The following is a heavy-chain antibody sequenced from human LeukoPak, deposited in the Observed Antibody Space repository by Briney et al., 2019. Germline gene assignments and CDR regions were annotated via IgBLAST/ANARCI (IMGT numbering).Heavy chain of an antibody. D-gene: IGHD6-13*01. J-gene: IGHJ4*02. CDR1: GFTFSSYS. CDR3: ARDAAAGEGFDY. Sequence: GGSLRLSCAASGFTFSSYSMNWVRQAPGKWLEWVSVIYSGGSTYYADSVKGRFTISRDNSKNTLYLQMNSLRAEDTAVYYCARDAAAGEGFDYWGQGTLVTVSS. V-gene: IGHV3-53*01. CDR2: IYSGGST.